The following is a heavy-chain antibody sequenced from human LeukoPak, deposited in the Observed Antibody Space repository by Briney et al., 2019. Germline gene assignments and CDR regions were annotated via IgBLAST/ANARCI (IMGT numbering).Heavy chain of an antibody. CDR2: ISWNSGSI. J-gene: IGHJ4*02. CDR3: AKEGYGDYAPLDY. Sequence: PGGSLRLSCAASGFTFDDYAMHWVRQAPGKVLEWVSGISWNSGSIGYADSVKGRFTISRDNAKNSLYLQMNSLRAEDMALYYCAKEGYGDYAPLDYWGQGTLVTVSS. D-gene: IGHD4-17*01. CDR1: GFTFDDYA. V-gene: IGHV3-9*03.